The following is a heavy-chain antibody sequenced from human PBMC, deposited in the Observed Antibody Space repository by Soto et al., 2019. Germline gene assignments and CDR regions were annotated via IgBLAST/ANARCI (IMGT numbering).Heavy chain of an antibody. J-gene: IGHJ4*02. V-gene: IGHV4-31*02. CDR2: IYYSGST. CDR3: ARGLGAGLDSSSWYSRLFDY. D-gene: IGHD6-13*01. CDR1: GGSIGSGGYY. Sequence: TLSLTCTVSGGSIGSGGYYWSWIRQHPGKGLEWIGYIYYSGSTYYNPSLKSRVTISVDTSKNQFSLKLSSVTAADTAVYYCARGLGAGLDSSSWYSRLFDYWGQGTLVTVSS.